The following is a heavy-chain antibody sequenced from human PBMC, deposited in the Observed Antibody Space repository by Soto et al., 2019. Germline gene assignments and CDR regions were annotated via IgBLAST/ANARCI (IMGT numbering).Heavy chain of an antibody. CDR1: GYSFTSCW. D-gene: IGHD2-2*01. Sequence: GESLKISCKGSGYSFTSCWIGWVRQMPGKGLEWMGIIYPGDSDTRYSPSFQGQVTISADKSISTAYLQWSSLKASDTAMYYCGRLGGGGIVVVPARMDVWGQGTTVTVSS. CDR2: IYPGDSDT. V-gene: IGHV5-51*01. CDR3: GRLGGGGIVVVPARMDV. J-gene: IGHJ6*02.